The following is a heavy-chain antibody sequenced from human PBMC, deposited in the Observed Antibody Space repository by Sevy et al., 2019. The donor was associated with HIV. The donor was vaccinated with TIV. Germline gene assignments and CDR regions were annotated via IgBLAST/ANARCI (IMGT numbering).Heavy chain of an antibody. CDR1: AYAFSSYG. CDR2: ISGYNSNK. CDR3: ARCLGGLRPWEYNWFDP. V-gene: IGHV1-18*01. Sequence: ASVKVSCKASAYAFSSYGISWVRQAPGQGLEWMGWISGYNSNKKYAQKFQDRDSMTTDTSTSTAYMELRSLRSDDTAVYYCARCLGGLRPWEYNWFDPWGQGTLVTVSS. J-gene: IGHJ5*02. D-gene: IGHD1-26*01.